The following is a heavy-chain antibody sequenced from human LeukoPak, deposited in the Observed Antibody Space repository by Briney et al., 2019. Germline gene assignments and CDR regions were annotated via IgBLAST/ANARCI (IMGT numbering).Heavy chain of an antibody. J-gene: IGHJ4*02. D-gene: IGHD6-19*01. CDR3: ARGQWLVTSSFDS. V-gene: IGHV3-23*01. Sequence: PGGSLRLSCAASGFTFSSYAMNWVRQPPGKGLEWVSAVSGSGGNTYYTDSVKDRFTISRDNYKNILFLQMSSLTAEDTALYYCARGQWLVTSSFDSWGQGTLVTVSS. CDR1: GFTFSSYA. CDR2: VSGSGGNT.